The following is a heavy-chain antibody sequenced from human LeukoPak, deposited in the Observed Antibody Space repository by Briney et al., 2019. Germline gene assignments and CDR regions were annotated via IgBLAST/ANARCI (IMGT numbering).Heavy chain of an antibody. CDR3: ARGRTASGAYYYYMDV. V-gene: IGHV4-34*01. J-gene: IGHJ6*03. CDR1: GVSFSGYY. D-gene: IGHD1/OR15-1a*01. CDR2: INHSGST. Sequence: PSETLSLTCAVYGVSFSGYYWSWIRQPPGKGLEWIGEINHSGSTSYNPSLKSRVTISVDTSKNQFSLKLSSVTAADTAVYYCARGRTASGAYYYYMDVWGKGTTVTVSS.